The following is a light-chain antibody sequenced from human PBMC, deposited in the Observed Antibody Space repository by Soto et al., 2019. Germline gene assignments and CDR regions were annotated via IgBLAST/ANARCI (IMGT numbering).Light chain of an antibody. CDR1: QGISNY. CDR2: RAS. Sequence: DIQMTQSPSTLSASVGDRVTITCRASQGISNYLAWYHQKPGKAPKLLIYRASTLESGVPSRFSGRGSATEFTLSISNLQPDDFATYYCQQYSTYPYTFGQGTKLEIK. CDR3: QQYSTYPYT. V-gene: IGKV1-5*03. J-gene: IGKJ2*01.